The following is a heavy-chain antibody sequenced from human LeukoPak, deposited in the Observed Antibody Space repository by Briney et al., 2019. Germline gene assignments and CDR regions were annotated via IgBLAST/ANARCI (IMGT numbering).Heavy chain of an antibody. CDR2: ISYDGSNK. V-gene: IGHV3-30*04. CDR1: GFTFSSYA. D-gene: IGHD5-24*01. Sequence: PGGSLRLSCVASGFTFSSYAMHWVRQAPGKGLEWVAVISYDGSNKYYADSVKGRFTISRDNSKNTLYLQMNSLRAEDTAVYYCARGRDGYNPFDYWGQGTLVTVSS. J-gene: IGHJ4*02. CDR3: ARGRDGYNPFDY.